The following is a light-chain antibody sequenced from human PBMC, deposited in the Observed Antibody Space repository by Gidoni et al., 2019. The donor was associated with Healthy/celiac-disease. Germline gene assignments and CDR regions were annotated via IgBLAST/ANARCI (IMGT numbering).Light chain of an antibody. CDR1: QSISSW. CDR3: QQYNSSPPWT. Sequence: DIQMTQSPSTLSASVGDRVTITCRASQSISSWLAWYQQKPGKAPKLLIYKASSLESGVPSRFSGSGSGTEFTLTISSLQPDDFATYYCQQYNSSPPWTFGQGT. J-gene: IGKJ1*01. V-gene: IGKV1-5*03. CDR2: KAS.